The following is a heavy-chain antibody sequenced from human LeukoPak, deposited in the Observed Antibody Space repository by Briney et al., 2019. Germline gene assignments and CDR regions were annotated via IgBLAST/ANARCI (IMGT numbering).Heavy chain of an antibody. D-gene: IGHD1-26*01. Sequence: SETLSLTCTVSGGSISSSSYYWGWIRQPPGKGLEWIGSIYYSGSTYYNPSLKSRVTISVDTSKNQFSLKPSSVTAADTAVYYCARARSGSYYGWFDPWGQGTLVTVSS. CDR3: ARARSGSYYGWFDP. CDR1: GGSISSSSYY. CDR2: IYYSGST. J-gene: IGHJ5*02. V-gene: IGHV4-39*07.